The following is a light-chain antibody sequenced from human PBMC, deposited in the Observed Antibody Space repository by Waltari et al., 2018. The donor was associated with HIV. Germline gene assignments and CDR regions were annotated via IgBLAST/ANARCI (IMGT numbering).Light chain of an antibody. J-gene: IGLJ7*01. CDR3: ASWDDRVSGAV. Sequence: QSVLTQPPSASGTPGRRLTISCSGPRSSIGSTTVRWYQHLPGTAPRLLIYSDDQRPSGVPERFSGSKSGASASLAISWLHSEDEGDYYCASWDDRVSGAVFGGGTQLTVL. CDR2: SDD. CDR1: RSSIGSTT. V-gene: IGLV1-44*01.